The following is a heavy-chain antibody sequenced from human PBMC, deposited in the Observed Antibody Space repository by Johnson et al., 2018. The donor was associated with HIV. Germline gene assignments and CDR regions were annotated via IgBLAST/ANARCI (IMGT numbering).Heavy chain of an antibody. D-gene: IGHD3-22*01. CDR2: IQQTGSAE. CDR1: GYFFSISW. CDR3: VREDSSGFDDAFDL. J-gene: IGHJ3*01. Sequence: EQLVESGGGLFQPGGSLRLSCAASGYFFSISWLSWVRQAPGKGLEWLANIQQTGSAEYYGDSVWGRFTISRDKARNSLHLQMRGLRAEDTAMYYCVREDSSGFDDAFDLWGQGTMVSVSS. V-gene: IGHV3-7*05.